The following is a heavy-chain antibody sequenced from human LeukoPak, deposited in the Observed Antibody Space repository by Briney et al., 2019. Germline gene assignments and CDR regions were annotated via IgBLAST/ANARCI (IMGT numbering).Heavy chain of an antibody. CDR2: INTDGSKT. D-gene: IGHD1-20*01. Sequence: GGSLRLSCAASGFTFSSAWMHWVRQAPGKGLVWVSLINTDGSKTNYADSVKGRFTISRDNAKNTLYLQMNSVRADETAVYFCAGGLGLTGKTNRGYWGQGTLVTVSS. CDR3: AGGLGLTGKTNRGY. V-gene: IGHV3-74*01. J-gene: IGHJ4*02. CDR1: GFTFSSAW.